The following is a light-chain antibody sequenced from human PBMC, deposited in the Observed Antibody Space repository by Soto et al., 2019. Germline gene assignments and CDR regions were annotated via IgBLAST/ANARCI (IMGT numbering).Light chain of an antibody. CDR2: AAS. V-gene: IGKV1-39*01. Sequence: DIQMTQSPSSLSAFVGDRVTINCRASQSISTYLNWYQQKPGKAPKLLIFAASSLQSGVPSRFSGSGSGTDFTLTINSLKPEDFATYYCQQAYSAPRTFGQGTNVEIK. J-gene: IGKJ1*01. CDR3: QQAYSAPRT. CDR1: QSISTY.